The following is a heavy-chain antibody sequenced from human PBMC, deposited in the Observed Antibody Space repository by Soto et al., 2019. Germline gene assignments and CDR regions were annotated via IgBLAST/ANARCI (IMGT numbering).Heavy chain of an antibody. Sequence: QVQLQESGPGLVKASQTLSLTCNVSGGSISSGGYYWTWIRQHPGKGLEWIGNIHHSGSTFYNPHLTSRVPISVDTSKTQFSLKLSSVTAADTAVYFCVRGVLSWGQGTLVTVSS. V-gene: IGHV4-31*03. J-gene: IGHJ1*01. CDR2: IHHSGST. CDR1: GGSISSGGYY. CDR3: VRGVLS.